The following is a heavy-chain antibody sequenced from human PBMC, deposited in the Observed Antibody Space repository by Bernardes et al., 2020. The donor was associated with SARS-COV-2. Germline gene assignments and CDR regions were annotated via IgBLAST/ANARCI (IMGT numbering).Heavy chain of an antibody. CDR2: ISGYNGNT. D-gene: IGHD2-15*01. CDR3: ARVEGFCSGGTCFSLFYVDH. CDR1: GYTYTDYG. J-gene: IGHJ4*02. Sequence: AAVKDSCKASGYTYTDYGIAWVRQAPGHGLEWLGWISGYNGNTNYARPLQGRISMASDLSTNTAFMELRRLRIDDTAVYFCARVEGFCSGGTCFSLFYVDHWGQGTQVSVSS. V-gene: IGHV1-18*04.